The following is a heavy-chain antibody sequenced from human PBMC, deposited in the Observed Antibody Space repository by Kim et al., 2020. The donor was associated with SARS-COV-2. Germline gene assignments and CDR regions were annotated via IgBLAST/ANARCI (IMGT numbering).Heavy chain of an antibody. Sequence: SETLSLTCTVSGGSISSSSYYWGWIRQPPGKGLEWIGSIYYSGSTYYNPSLKSRVTISVDTSKNQFSLKLSSVTAADTAVYYCASCVHEYSYGFLFDYWGQGTLVTVSS. CDR1: GGSISSSSYY. J-gene: IGHJ4*02. CDR2: IYYSGST. D-gene: IGHD5-18*01. CDR3: ASCVHEYSYGFLFDY. V-gene: IGHV4-39*01.